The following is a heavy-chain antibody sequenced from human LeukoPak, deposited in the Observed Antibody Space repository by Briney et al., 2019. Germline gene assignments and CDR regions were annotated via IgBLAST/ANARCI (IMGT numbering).Heavy chain of an antibody. D-gene: IGHD3-16*01. CDR1: GGTFSSYA. Sequence: ASVKVSCKASGGTFSSYAISWVRQATGQGLEWMGWMNPNSGNTGYAQKFQGRVTMTRNTSISTAYMELSSLRSEDTAVYYCARGRYYDYIWGSYRERGIFDYWGQGTLVTVSS. V-gene: IGHV1-8*02. CDR2: MNPNSGNT. CDR3: ARGRYYDYIWGSYRERGIFDY. J-gene: IGHJ4*02.